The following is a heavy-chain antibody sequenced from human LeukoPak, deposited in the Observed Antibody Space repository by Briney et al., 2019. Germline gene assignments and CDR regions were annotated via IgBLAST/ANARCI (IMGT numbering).Heavy chain of an antibody. CDR3: ARGGYSYGPYHYYYGMDV. J-gene: IGHJ6*02. Sequence: SETLSLTCTVSGGSISSYYWSWIRQPPGKGLEWIGYIYYSGSTNHNPSLKSRVTISVDTSKNQFSLKLSSVTAADMAVYYCARGGYSYGPYHYYYGMDVWGQGTTVTVSS. V-gene: IGHV4-59*01. D-gene: IGHD5-18*01. CDR1: GGSISSYY. CDR2: IYYSGST.